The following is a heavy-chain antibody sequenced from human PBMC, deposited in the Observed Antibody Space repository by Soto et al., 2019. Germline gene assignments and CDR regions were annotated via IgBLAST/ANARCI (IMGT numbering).Heavy chain of an antibody. Sequence: ASVKVSCKASRDTFNSYALTWLRQAPGQGLEWMGGIIPILGTTKYAQKFQGRVTMTADESTSTAYMELSSLRSEDRAVYFCAAGGRDGYIKWGQGTQVTV. J-gene: IGHJ4*02. V-gene: IGHV1-69*13. CDR3: AAGGRDGYIK. CDR1: RDTFNSYA. D-gene: IGHD1-1*01. CDR2: IIPILGTT.